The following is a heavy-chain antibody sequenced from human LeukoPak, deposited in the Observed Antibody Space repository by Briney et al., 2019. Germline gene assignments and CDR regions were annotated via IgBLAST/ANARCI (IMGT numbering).Heavy chain of an antibody. CDR1: GFTFSNYG. CDR2: ISSGSGSI. V-gene: IGHV3-48*02. D-gene: IGHD6-19*01. J-gene: IGHJ4*02. CDR3: ARDGLPVAGFLPY. Sequence: PGGSLRLSCAASGFTFSNYGMNWVRQAQGKGLEWVSYISSGSGSINYADSVKGRFTISRDNAENSLFLQMNSLRDEDTALYHCARDGLPVAGFLPYWGQGTLVTVSS.